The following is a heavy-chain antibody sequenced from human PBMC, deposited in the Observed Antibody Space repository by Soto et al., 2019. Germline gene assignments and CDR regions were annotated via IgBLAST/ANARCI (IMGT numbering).Heavy chain of an antibody. J-gene: IGHJ3*02. V-gene: IGHV3-9*01. D-gene: IGHD2-15*01. CDR1: GFTFDDFA. CDR3: VKAPAKILVEGGPFDM. CDR2: VNWSGGST. Sequence: GGSLRLSCAASGFTFDDFAMHWVRQHPGKGLEWVSGVNWSGGSTAYSESVKGRFTISRDSAKNSLFLEMNSLRAEDTALYYCVKAPAKILVEGGPFDMWGHGTMVTVSS.